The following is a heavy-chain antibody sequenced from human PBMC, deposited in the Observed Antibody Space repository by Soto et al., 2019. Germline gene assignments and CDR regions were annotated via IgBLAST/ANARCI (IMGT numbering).Heavy chain of an antibody. CDR1: GFTFDEYA. CDR3: AKHRAGTGPYDY. V-gene: IGHV3-9*01. J-gene: IGHJ4*02. D-gene: IGHD6-19*01. Sequence: EVQLVESGGGLVQPGRSLRLSCAASGFTFDEYAMHWVRQAPGKGLEWVSGISWNSGSIGYADSVKGRFTIDRDNAKNSLYLQMNSMRAEDTALYYCAKHRAGTGPYDYWGEGTLVTVSS. CDR2: ISWNSGSI.